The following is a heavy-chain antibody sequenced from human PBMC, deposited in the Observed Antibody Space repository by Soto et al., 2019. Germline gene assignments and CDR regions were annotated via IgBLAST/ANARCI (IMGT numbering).Heavy chain of an antibody. V-gene: IGHV1-2*02. CDR3: ARDGTRPISIGGSINNKKKWFEP. CDR2: INPNSVGT. D-gene: IGHD2-2*01. J-gene: IGHJ5*02. CDR1: LYSFTFYY. Sequence: GASVXVSFKSSLYSFTFYYMHFLRQAPGQGLEWMGGINPNSVGTNYAQKFQGRVTMTRDKSISTAYMELSRLRSDDTDVYYCARDGTRPISIGGSINNKKKWFEPWGKGTLVTVSS.